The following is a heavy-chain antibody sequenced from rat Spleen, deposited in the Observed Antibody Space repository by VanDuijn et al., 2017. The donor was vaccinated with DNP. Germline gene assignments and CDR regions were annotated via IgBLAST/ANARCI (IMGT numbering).Heavy chain of an antibody. D-gene: IGHD1-1*01. CDR1: GFSFSDKN. Sequence: EVQLVESGGGLVQPGRSLKLSCAASGFSFSDKNMAWVRQAPKKGLELVAAISYEGSSTYYGDSVKGRFTISRDNAKTTLYLQMNSLRSEATATYYCARGVYYYSATYWYFDFWGPGTMVSVSS. CDR2: ISYEGSST. CDR3: ARGVYYYSATYWYFDF. J-gene: IGHJ1*01. V-gene: IGHV5-22*01.